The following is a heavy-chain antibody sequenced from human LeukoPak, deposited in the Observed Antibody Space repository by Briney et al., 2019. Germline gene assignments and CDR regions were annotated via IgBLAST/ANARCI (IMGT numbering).Heavy chain of an antibody. J-gene: IGHJ3*02. D-gene: IGHD3-22*01. Sequence: GGSLRLSCAASGFTFSSYAMTWVRQAPGKGLEWGSTISGSGDIIYYADSVKGRFTISRDNPKNTLYLQMNSLRAEGTAVYYCAKGRVGHSPGYYYGNDAFDIWGQGTMVTVSS. V-gene: IGHV3-23*01. CDR2: ISGSGDII. CDR3: AKGRVGHSPGYYYGNDAFDI. CDR1: GFTFSSYA.